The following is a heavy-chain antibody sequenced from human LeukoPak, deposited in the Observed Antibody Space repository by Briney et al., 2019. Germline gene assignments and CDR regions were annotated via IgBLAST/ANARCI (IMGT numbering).Heavy chain of an antibody. CDR2: INHSGST. V-gene: IGHV4-61*08. CDR3: ARGATLYYYYGMDV. D-gene: IGHD5-12*01. CDR1: GGSVSSGGYY. J-gene: IGHJ6*02. Sequence: SETLSLTCTVSGGSVSSGGYYWSWIRQPPGKGLEWIGEINHSGSTNYNPSLKSRVTISVDTSKNQFSLKLSSVTAADTAVYYCARGATLYYYYGMDVWGQGITVTVSS.